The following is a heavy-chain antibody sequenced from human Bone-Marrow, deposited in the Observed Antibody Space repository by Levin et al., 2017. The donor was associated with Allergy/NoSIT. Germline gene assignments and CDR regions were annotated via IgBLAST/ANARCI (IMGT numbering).Heavy chain of an antibody. CDR2: INQSGST. J-gene: IGHJ3*02. Sequence: NPSETLSLTCAVSGGSFSGYYWSWNRQSPRKGLEWIGEINQSGSTNYNPSLKSRVTISLDTSKNQFSLKLSSVTAADTAVYYWARETYDTLTGHYQRGAFDIWGQGTMVIVSS. CDR3: ARETYDTLTGHYQRGAFDI. D-gene: IGHD3-9*01. CDR1: GGSFSGYY. V-gene: IGHV4-34*01.